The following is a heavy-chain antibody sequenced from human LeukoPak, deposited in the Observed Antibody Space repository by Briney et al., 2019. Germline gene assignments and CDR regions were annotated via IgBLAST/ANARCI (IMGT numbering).Heavy chain of an antibody. Sequence: ASVKVSCKASGYIFTGYDINWVRQATGQGLEWMGWMNPNSGNTGYAQKFQGRVTMTRNTSISTAYMELSSLRSEDTSVYYCARALGATHSLWYWGQGPLVTVSS. J-gene: IGHJ4*02. D-gene: IGHD1-26*01. V-gene: IGHV1-8*01. CDR1: GYIFTGYD. CDR2: MNPNSGNT. CDR3: ARALGATHSLWY.